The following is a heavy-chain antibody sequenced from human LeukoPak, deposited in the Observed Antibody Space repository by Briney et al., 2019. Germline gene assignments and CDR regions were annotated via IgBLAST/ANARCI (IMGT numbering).Heavy chain of an antibody. CDR1: GFTFSSYS. V-gene: IGHV3-21*01. J-gene: IGHJ3*02. Sequence: GGSLRLSCAASGFTFSSYSMNWVRQAPGKGLEWVSSISSSSSYIYYADSVKGRFTISRDNAKNSLYLQMYSLRAEDTAVYYCARDSLWSPGAFDIWGQGTMVTVSS. CDR3: ARDSLWSPGAFDI. CDR2: ISSSSSYI. D-gene: IGHD3-3*01.